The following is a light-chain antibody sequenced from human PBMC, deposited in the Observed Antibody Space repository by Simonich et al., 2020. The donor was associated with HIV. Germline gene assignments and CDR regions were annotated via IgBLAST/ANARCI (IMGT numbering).Light chain of an antibody. V-gene: IGLV1-44*01. Sequence: QSVLTQPPSASGTPGQRVNISCSGRSSNIGSNTVNWYQQLPGTAPKLLIYRNNQRPSGIPDRFSGSKSGTSASLVISGLQSEDEADYSCATWDENLNVEIFGGGTKLTVL. CDR2: RNN. CDR3: ATWDENLNVEI. CDR1: SSNIGSNT. J-gene: IGLJ2*01.